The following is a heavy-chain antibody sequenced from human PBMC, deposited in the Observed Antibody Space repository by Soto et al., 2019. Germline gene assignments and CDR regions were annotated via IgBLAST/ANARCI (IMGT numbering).Heavy chain of an antibody. CDR2: IRSKAYGGTT. J-gene: IGHJ3*02. CDR1: GFTFGDYA. Sequence: PGGSLRLSCTASGFTFGDYAMSWVRQAPGKGLEWVGFIRSKAYGGTTEYAASVKGRFTISRDDSKSIAYLQMNSLKTEDTAVYYCTAAMALSTSGDAFDIWGQGTMVTVSS. CDR3: TAAMALSTSGDAFDI. D-gene: IGHD5-18*01. V-gene: IGHV3-49*04.